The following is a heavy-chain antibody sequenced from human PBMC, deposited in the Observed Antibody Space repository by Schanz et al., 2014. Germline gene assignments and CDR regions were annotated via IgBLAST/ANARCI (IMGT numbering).Heavy chain of an antibody. V-gene: IGHV3-23*04. Sequence: EVQLVESGGGLVQPGGSLRLSCAASGFTFNSYAMTWVRQAPGKGLEWVSSISHSGGSKYYADSVKGRFTISRDNSENTLYLQMNSLSADDTAVVYCAKGMGYCSGGTCYDYYYYGLDVWGQGTTVTVSS. CDR2: ISHSGGSK. CDR3: AKGMGYCSGGTCYDYYYYGLDV. D-gene: IGHD2-15*01. CDR1: GFTFNSYA. J-gene: IGHJ6*02.